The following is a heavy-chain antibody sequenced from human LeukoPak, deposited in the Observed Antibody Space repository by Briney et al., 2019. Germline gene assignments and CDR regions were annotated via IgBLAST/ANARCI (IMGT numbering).Heavy chain of an antibody. D-gene: IGHD3-22*01. Sequence: SETLSLTCTVSGGSISSYYWSWIRQPPGKGLEWIGYIYYSGSTNYNPSLKSRVTISVDTSKNQFSLKLSSVTAADTAVYYCARGGHYYDSSGFTLPNWGQGTLVTVSS. CDR3: ARGGHYYDSSGFTLPN. J-gene: IGHJ4*02. V-gene: IGHV4-59*01. CDR2: IYYSGST. CDR1: GGSISSYY.